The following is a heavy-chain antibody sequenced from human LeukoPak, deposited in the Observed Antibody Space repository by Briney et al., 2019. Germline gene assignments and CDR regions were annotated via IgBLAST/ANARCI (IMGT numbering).Heavy chain of an antibody. V-gene: IGHV5-51*01. D-gene: IGHD3-10*01. CDR2: IYPGDSDT. Sequence: GESLKISCKGSGYSFTSYWIGWVRQMPGKGLEWMGIIYPGDSDTRYSPSFQGQVTISADKSISTAYLQWSSLKASDTAMYHCARHGVPGYYGSGSYYKVANWFDPWGQGTLVTVSS. CDR3: ARHGVPGYYGSGSYYKVANWFDP. J-gene: IGHJ5*02. CDR1: GYSFTSYW.